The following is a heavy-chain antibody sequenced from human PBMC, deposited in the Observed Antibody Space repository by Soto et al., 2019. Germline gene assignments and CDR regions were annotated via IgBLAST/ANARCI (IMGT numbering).Heavy chain of an antibody. V-gene: IGHV3-21*02. CDR3: VSDVGLYFRTGYMDV. Sequence: EVQLVESGGGLVKPGGSLRLSCAASGFTFITYSMNWVRQAPGKGLEGVSSINEDSSYIYYAGSVRGRFTISRDNAEDSVYLQMNSLRAEDTAVYYCVSDVGLYFRTGYMDVWGDGATVTVSS. J-gene: IGHJ6*03. D-gene: IGHD3-9*01. CDR1: GFTFITYS. CDR2: INEDSSYI.